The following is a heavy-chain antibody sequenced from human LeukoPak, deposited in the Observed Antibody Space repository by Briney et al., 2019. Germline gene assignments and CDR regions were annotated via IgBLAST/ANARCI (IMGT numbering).Heavy chain of an antibody. D-gene: IGHD3-9*01. J-gene: IGHJ4*02. CDR3: ARSIHYDILTGRGSPRYFDY. Sequence: PSETLSLTCAVYGGSFSGYYWSWIRQPPGKGLEWIGEINHSGSTNYNPSLKSRVARSVDTSKNQFSLKLSSVTAADTAVYYCARSIHYDILTGRGSPRYFDYWGQGTLVTVSS. CDR2: INHSGST. V-gene: IGHV4-34*01. CDR1: GGSFSGYY.